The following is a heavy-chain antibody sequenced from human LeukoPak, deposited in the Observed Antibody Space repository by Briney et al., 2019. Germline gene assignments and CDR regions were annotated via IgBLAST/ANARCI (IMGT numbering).Heavy chain of an antibody. CDR3: ARSSYYYDTSGFLFDY. CDR2: ISSSSSYI. D-gene: IGHD3-22*01. J-gene: IGHJ4*02. CDR1: GFTFSSYS. V-gene: IGHV3-21*01. Sequence: GGSLRLSCAASGFTFSSYSMNWVRQAPGKGLERVSSISSSSSYIYYADSVKGRFTISRDNAKNSLYLQMNSLRAEDTAVYYCARSSYYYDTSGFLFDYWGQGTLVTVSS.